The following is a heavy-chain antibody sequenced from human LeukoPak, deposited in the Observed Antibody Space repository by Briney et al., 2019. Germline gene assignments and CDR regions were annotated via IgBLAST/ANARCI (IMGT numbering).Heavy chain of an antibody. V-gene: IGHV3-23*01. Sequence: PGGSLRLSCAASGFTFSSYVMSWVRQAPAKGLEWVSDISSSGDSTHYADSVKGRFTISRDNSKNTLFLQMNSLRAEDTAVYYCAKRAVGAAYYFDYWGQGTLVTVSS. D-gene: IGHD2-15*01. CDR3: AKRAVGAAYYFDY. CDR1: GFTFSSYV. J-gene: IGHJ4*02. CDR2: ISSSGDST.